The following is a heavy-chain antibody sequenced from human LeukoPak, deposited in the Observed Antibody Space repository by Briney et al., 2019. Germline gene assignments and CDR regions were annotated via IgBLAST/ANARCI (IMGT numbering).Heavy chain of an antibody. Sequence: SETLSLTCTVSGGSISSSSYYWGWIRQPPGRGLEWSGNIYYSGSTYYNPSLKSRVTMSVDTSKNQFSLKLRSVTAADTAVYYCARQAVGATGYYGMDVWGQGTTITVSS. J-gene: IGHJ6*02. CDR2: IYYSGST. D-gene: IGHD1-26*01. V-gene: IGHV4-39*01. CDR3: ARQAVGATGYYGMDV. CDR1: GGSISSSSYY.